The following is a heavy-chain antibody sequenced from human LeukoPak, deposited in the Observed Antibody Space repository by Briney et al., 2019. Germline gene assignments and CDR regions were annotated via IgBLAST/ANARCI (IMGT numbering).Heavy chain of an antibody. J-gene: IGHJ2*01. Sequence: PGGSLRLSCPASGFTFNTHGMNWVRQAPGKGLEWVSGIGSSGTTTYYADSLKGRFTISRDNSKNTLYLQMDSLRAEDTALYYCAKGRGGITVTGARYLDLWGRGTLVIVSS. CDR2: IGSSGTTT. D-gene: IGHD6-13*01. CDR1: GFTFNTHG. V-gene: IGHV3-23*01. CDR3: AKGRGGITVTGARYLDL.